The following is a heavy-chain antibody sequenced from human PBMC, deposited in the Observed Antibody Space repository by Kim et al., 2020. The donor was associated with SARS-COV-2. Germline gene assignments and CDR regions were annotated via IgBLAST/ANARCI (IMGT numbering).Heavy chain of an antibody. CDR1: GFTFSSYG. Sequence: GGSLRLSCAASGFTFSSYGMHWVRQAPGKGLEWVAVISYDGSNKYYADPGKGRFTISRDNSKNTLYLQMNSLRAEDTAVYYCARDITGYSSRPTGYFDLWGRGTLVTVSS. J-gene: IGHJ2*01. D-gene: IGHD6-13*01. V-gene: IGHV3-33*05. CDR2: ISYDGSNK. CDR3: ARDITGYSSRPTGYFDL.